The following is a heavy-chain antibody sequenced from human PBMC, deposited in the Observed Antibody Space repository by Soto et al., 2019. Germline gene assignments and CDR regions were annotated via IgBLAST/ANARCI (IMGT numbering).Heavy chain of an antibody. D-gene: IGHD1-26*01. CDR1: GGSISNYY. V-gene: IGHV4-59*01. J-gene: IGHJ5*02. CDR2: IYYSGSS. CDR3: ARGKVGGATWSLGWFDP. Sequence: SETLSLTCTVSGGSISNYYWSWIRQPPGKGLEWIGYIYYSGSSNYNPSLKSRVTISLDTSKNQFSLKLSSVTAADTAVYYCARGKVGGATWSLGWFDPWGQGTLVTVSS.